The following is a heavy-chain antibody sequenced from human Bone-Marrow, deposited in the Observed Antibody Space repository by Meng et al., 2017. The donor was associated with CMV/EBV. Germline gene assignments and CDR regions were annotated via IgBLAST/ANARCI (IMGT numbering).Heavy chain of an antibody. D-gene: IGHD3-16*01. Sequence: GESLKISCAASGFSVSNMYMSWVRQAPGKGPEWVSFTYPGGTTYYTDSVKGRFTISRDNSKNTLYLQMNSLRAEDTAVYYCARDDAEGGMDVWGQGTTVTVSS. CDR1: GFSVSNMY. V-gene: IGHV3-66*02. J-gene: IGHJ6*02. CDR2: TYPGGTT. CDR3: ARDDAEGGMDV.